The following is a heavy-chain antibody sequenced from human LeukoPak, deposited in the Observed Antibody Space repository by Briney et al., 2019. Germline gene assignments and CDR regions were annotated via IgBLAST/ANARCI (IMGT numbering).Heavy chain of an antibody. V-gene: IGHV3-23*01. CDR1: GFTFSSYA. D-gene: IGHD6-19*01. Sequence: GGSLRLSCAASGFTFSSYAMSWVRQAPGKGLEWVSAISGSGGSTYYADSVKGRFTISRDNSKNTLYLQMNSLGAEDTAVYYCAKDSTGSGWYYYFDYWGQGTLVTVSS. CDR3: AKDSTGSGWYYYFDY. CDR2: ISGSGGST. J-gene: IGHJ4*02.